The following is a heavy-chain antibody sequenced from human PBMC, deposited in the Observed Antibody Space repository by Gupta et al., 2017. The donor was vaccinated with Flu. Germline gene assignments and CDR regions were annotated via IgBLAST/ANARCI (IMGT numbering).Heavy chain of an antibody. CDR1: GFPFSSYW. Sequence: EAQLVESGGGLVQPGGSLRLSCAASGFPFSSYWMHWVRQAPGKRLVWVSRINSDGSSTSYADSVKGRFTISRDNAKNTLYLQMNSLRAEDTAVYYCARVIVGAYYFDYWGQGTLVTVSS. CDR2: INSDGSST. CDR3: ARVIVGAYYFDY. D-gene: IGHD1-26*01. J-gene: IGHJ4*02. V-gene: IGHV3-74*01.